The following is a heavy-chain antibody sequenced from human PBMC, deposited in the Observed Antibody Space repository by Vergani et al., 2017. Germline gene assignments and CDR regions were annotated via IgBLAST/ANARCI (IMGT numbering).Heavy chain of an antibody. V-gene: IGHV4-59*12. D-gene: IGHD6-25*01. CDR2: IYYSGST. CDR1: GGSISSYY. Sequence: QVQLQESGPGLVKPSQTLSLTCTVSGGSISSYYWSWIRQPPGKGLEWIGYIYYSGSTNYNPSLKSRVTISVDTSKNQFSLKLSSVTAADTAVYYCARGRGQRKNYYYYYMDVWGKGP. CDR3: ARGRGQRKNYYYYYMDV. J-gene: IGHJ6*03.